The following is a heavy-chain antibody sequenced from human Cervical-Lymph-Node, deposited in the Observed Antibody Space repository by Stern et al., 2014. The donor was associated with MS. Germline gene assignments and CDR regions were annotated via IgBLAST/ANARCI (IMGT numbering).Heavy chain of an antibody. Sequence: QLVQSGAEVKKPGASVKVSCKTSGYKFTASYRHWVRQAPGKGLTWMGRLNPSSGATALAQTFQGRVTMTRDTSISTAYMELTGLTPGDTAVYYCARSITVTPLEFWGQGTLVAVSS. CDR2: LNPSSGAT. V-gene: IGHV1-2*06. J-gene: IGHJ4*02. D-gene: IGHD4-17*01. CDR1: GYKFTASY. CDR3: ARSITVTPLEF.